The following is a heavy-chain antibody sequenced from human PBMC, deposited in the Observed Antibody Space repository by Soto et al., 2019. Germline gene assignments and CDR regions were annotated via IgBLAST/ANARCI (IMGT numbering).Heavy chain of an antibody. CDR1: GYSFTSYW. CDR3: ARSTSSNYVPWYFDY. J-gene: IGHJ4*02. CDR2: IYPGDSDT. Sequence: PGESLKISCKGSGYSFTSYWIGWVRQVPGKGLEWMGIIYPGDSDTRYSPSFQGQVTISADKSISTAYLQWSSLKASDTAMYYCARSTSSNYVPWYFDYWGQGTLVTVSS. D-gene: IGHD4-4*01. V-gene: IGHV5-51*01.